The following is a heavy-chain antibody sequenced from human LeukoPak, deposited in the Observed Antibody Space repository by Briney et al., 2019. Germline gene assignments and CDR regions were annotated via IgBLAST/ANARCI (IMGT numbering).Heavy chain of an antibody. Sequence: GGSLSLSCAASGFTVSGYEMNWVRQAPGKGLEWVSFINSPGHTMYYADSVRGRFTISRDNAKNTLYLQMNNLGAEDTAVYFCGHGGYDYPLDTWGQGTLVTVSS. J-gene: IGHJ5*02. CDR2: INSPGHTM. D-gene: IGHD5-12*01. CDR1: GFTVSGYE. CDR3: GHGGYDYPLDT. V-gene: IGHV3-48*03.